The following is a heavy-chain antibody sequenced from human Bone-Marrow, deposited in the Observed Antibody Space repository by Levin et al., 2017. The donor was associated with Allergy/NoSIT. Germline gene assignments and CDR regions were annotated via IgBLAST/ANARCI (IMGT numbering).Heavy chain of an antibody. J-gene: IGHJ4*02. CDR2: IHTDTSVT. Sequence: GESLKISCAASGFTFSSYYMHWVRQAPGKGLAWVSNIHTDTSVTNYADSVKGRFTISRDNAKNTLYLQMNSLRAEDTAVYYCARGGCSATSCLDYWGQGPLVTVSS. V-gene: IGHV3-74*01. CDR1: GFTFSSYY. D-gene: IGHD2-15*01. CDR3: ARGGCSATSCLDY.